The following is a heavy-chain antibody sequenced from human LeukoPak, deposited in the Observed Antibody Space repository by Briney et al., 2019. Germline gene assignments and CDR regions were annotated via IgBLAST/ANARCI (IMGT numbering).Heavy chain of an antibody. CDR2: ISSSSSTI. J-gene: IGHJ4*02. D-gene: IGHD7-27*01. Sequence: GGSLRLSCAASGFTFSSYSMNWVRQAPGKGLEWVSYISSSSSTIYYADSVKGRFTISRDNAKNSLYLQMNSLGAEDTAVYYCSNWGDTWGLDFWGQGILVSVSS. V-gene: IGHV3-48*01. CDR3: SNWGDTWGLDF. CDR1: GFTFSSYS.